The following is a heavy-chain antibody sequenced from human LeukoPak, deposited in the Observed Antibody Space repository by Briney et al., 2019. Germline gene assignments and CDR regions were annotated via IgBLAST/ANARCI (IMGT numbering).Heavy chain of an antibody. CDR1: GGSISSYY. V-gene: IGHV4-59*01. CDR2: IHYSGST. D-gene: IGHD2-2*01. Sequence: SETLSLTRTVSGGSISSYYWSWIRQPPGKGLEWIGYIHYSGSTSYNPSLKSRVTISVDTSKNQISLKVRSVTAADTAVYYCARTTEDCSSTSCYQYWFDPWGQGTLVTVSS. J-gene: IGHJ5*02. CDR3: ARTTEDCSSTSCYQYWFDP.